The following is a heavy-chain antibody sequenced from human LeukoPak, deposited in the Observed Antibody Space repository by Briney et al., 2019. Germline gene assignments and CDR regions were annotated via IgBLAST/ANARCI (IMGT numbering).Heavy chain of an antibody. D-gene: IGHD5-24*01. V-gene: IGHV4-59*01. J-gene: IGHJ4*02. CDR3: ALLRRGVATITY. Sequence: SETLSLTCTVSGGSLSSYFWSWIRQPLGKGLEWIGYIYHSGSSFYNPSLKSRVTISIDTSKSQFSLKLRSATAADTAVYYCALLRRGVATITYWGQGTLVTVSS. CDR1: GGSLSSYF. CDR2: IYHSGSS.